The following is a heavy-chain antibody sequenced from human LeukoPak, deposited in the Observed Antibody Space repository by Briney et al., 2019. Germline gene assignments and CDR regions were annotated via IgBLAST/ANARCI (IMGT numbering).Heavy chain of an antibody. CDR2: ISYDGSNK. CDR3: ARGLGDTAMVYFDY. CDR1: GFTFSSYA. V-gene: IGHV3-30*01. D-gene: IGHD5-18*01. Sequence: GGSLRLSCAASGFTFSSYAMHWVRQAPGKGLEWVAVISYDGSNKYYADSVKGRFTISRDNSKNTLYLQMNSLRAEDTAVYYCARGLGDTAMVYFDYWGQGTLVTVSS. J-gene: IGHJ4*02.